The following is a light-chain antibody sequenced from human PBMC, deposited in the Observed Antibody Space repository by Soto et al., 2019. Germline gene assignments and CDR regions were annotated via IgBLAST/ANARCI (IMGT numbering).Light chain of an antibody. Sequence: EIVLTQSPGTLSLSPGERATLSCRASQSVSSRSLAWYQHKPGQAPSLLIYAASIRATSIPDRFSGSGSGTDFTLTISRLEPEDFAVYYCQHYGDSPLYTFGQGTQLEI. CDR1: QSVSSRS. V-gene: IGKV3-20*01. J-gene: IGKJ2*01. CDR2: AAS. CDR3: QHYGDSPLYT.